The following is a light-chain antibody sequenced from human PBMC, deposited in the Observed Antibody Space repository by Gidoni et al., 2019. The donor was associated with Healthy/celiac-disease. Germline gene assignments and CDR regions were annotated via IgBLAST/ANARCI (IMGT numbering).Light chain of an antibody. CDR1: QSVSSSY. CDR2: GAS. J-gene: IGKJ2*01. CDR3: QQYGSSPFYT. Sequence: EIVLTQSTGTLSLSPGERATLSCRASQSVSSSYLSWYQQTPGQAPRLLIYGASSRATGIPDRFSGSGSGTDFTLTIIRLDPEDFAVYYCQQYGSSPFYTFGQGTKLEIK. V-gene: IGKV3-20*01.